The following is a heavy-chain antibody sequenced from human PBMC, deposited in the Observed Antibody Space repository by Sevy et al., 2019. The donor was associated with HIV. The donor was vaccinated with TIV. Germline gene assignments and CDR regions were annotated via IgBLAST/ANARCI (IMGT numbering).Heavy chain of an antibody. J-gene: IGHJ6*02. Sequence: ASVKVSCKASGYTFTSYAMHWVRQAPGQRLEWMGWINAGNGNTKYSQKFQGRVTITRDTSASPAYMELSSLRSEDTAVYYCARSRDYDYIWGSYRVPQDYYYYGMDVWGQGTTVTVSS. V-gene: IGHV1-3*01. D-gene: IGHD3-16*02. CDR2: INAGNGNT. CDR3: ARSRDYDYIWGSYRVPQDYYYYGMDV. CDR1: GYTFTSYA.